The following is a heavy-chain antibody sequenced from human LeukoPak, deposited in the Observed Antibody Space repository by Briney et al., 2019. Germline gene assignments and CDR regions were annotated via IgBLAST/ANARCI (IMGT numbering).Heavy chain of an antibody. V-gene: IGHV3-9*01. Sequence: QSGGSLRLSCAASGFTFSSYGMHWVRQAPGKGLERVSGISWNSGSIGYADSVKGRFTISRDNAKNSLYLQMSSLRAEDTALYYCAKDIGQSSSWYFDYWGQGTLVTVSS. CDR3: AKDIGQSSSWYFDY. CDR1: GFTFSSYG. D-gene: IGHD6-13*01. J-gene: IGHJ4*02. CDR2: ISWNSGSI.